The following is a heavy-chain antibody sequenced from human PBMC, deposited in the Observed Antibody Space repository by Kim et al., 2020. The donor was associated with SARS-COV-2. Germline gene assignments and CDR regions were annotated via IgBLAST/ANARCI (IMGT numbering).Heavy chain of an antibody. CDR3: ARGVGYFDY. J-gene: IGHJ4*02. CDR2: IYYSGST. V-gene: IGHV4-30-2*01. CDR1: GDSISSGGYS. Sequence: SETLSHTCAVSGDSISSGGYSWSWIRQPPGKGLEWIGYIYYSGSTYHNPSLKSRVTISVDRSKNQFSLKLSSVTAADTAEYDCARGVGYFDYWCQGTL.